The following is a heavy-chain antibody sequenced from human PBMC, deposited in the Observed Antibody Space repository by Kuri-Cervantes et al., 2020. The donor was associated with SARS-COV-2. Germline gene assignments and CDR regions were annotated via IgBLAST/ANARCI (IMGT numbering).Heavy chain of an antibody. V-gene: IGHV3-21*01. J-gene: IGHJ2*01. Sequence: GESLKISFSSSGFTLSAHNMIWVRQAPGKGLEWVSDIGASSAYIYHAESMKGRFTVSRDNAKNSLYLQFNSLSADDTAIYYCARDLGSGFKQNWYFDLWGRGTLVTVSS. CDR2: IGASSAYI. CDR1: GFTLSAHN. CDR3: ARDLGSGFKQNWYFDL.